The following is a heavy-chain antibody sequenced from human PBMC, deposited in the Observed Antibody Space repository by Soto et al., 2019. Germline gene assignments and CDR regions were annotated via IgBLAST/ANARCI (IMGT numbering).Heavy chain of an antibody. Sequence: GESLKISCRGSGDMCTKNWMKWVRQMPGKGLEWMGKIDPADSEIHYSPSFQGHYTISVDKSISTAYLEWADVKASDTAMYYCARLPNRASYGMDVWGQGTMVTVSS. V-gene: IGHV5-10-1*01. CDR1: GDMCTKNW. J-gene: IGHJ6*02. CDR3: ARLPNRASYGMDV. CDR2: IDPADSEI.